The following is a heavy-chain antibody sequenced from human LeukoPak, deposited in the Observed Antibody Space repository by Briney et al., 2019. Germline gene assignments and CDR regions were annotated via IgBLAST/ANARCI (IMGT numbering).Heavy chain of an antibody. J-gene: IGHJ4*02. CDR3: ARDPSSVTLYILDK. D-gene: IGHD4-11*01. CDR2: IDANNGDT. Sequence: GASVKISYKASGYTFRGNYIHWLRQAPGQGLEWMGWIDANNGDTKSAQKFQGRVTMSRDTSISTAYMDLSSLSPDDAAVYYCARDPSSVTLYILDKSGQETQVTVSS. CDR1: GYTFRGNY. V-gene: IGHV1-2*02.